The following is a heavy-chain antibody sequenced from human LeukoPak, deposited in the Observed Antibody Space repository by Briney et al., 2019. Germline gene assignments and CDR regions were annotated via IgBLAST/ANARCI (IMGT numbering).Heavy chain of an antibody. CDR1: IDSFTNYY. Sequence: SETLSLTCAVYIDSFTNYYWNWIRQTPGKGLEWIGSIYYSGSTYYNPSLKSQVTISVDTSKNQFSLKLSSVTAADTAVYYCARDPSNGYSSSSYYAFDIWGQGTMVTVSS. CDR3: ARDPSNGYSSSSYYAFDI. D-gene: IGHD6-13*01. CDR2: IYYSGST. V-gene: IGHV4-39*07. J-gene: IGHJ3*02.